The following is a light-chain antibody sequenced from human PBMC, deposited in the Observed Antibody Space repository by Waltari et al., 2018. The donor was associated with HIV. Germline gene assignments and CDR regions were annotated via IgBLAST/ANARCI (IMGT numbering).Light chain of an antibody. J-gene: IGLJ3*02. CDR1: SSDVGTYDL. CDR3: CSDRGSNTWV. V-gene: IGLV2-23*02. CDR2: EVT. Sequence: QSALTQPASVSGSPGQSITVSCTGTSSDVGTYDLVSWYQQHPGKAPKLMIYEVTKRPSGVSNRFSGSKSGNTASLTVSGLQADDEAEYYCCSDRGSNTWVFGGGTKVTVL.